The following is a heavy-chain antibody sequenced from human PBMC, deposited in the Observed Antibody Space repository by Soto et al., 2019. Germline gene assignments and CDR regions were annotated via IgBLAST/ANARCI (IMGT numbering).Heavy chain of an antibody. CDR3: ARGPDLVYYSYYYMGV. CDR2: MNPNSGNT. D-gene: IGHD6-6*01. J-gene: IGHJ6*03. Sequence: QVQLVQSGAEVKKPGASVKVSCKASGYSFTSYEIYWVRQATGQGLEWMGWMNPNSGNTGYSQKLQGRVTMTTNTSISTAYMELTSLRSEDTAVYYWARGPDLVYYSYYYMGVWGKGTTGTVSS. V-gene: IGHV1-8*01. CDR1: GYSFTSYE.